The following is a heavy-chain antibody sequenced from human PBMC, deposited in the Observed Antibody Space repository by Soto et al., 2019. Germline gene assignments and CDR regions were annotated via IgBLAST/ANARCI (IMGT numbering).Heavy chain of an antibody. Sequence: GESLKISCKGSVYSFTSYCIGWLRQMPVKGLEWMGIIYPCDSDTRYSPSFQGQVTISADKSISTAYLQWSSLKASDTAMYYCARRQAVADLSGEFEYWGQGTMVTVSS. D-gene: IGHD6-19*01. J-gene: IGHJ4*02. CDR1: VYSFTSYC. V-gene: IGHV5-51*01. CDR3: ARRQAVADLSGEFEY. CDR2: IYPCDSDT.